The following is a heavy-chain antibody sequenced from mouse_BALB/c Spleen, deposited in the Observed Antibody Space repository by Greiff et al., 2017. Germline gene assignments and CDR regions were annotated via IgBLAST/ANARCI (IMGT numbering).Heavy chain of an antibody. CDR2: INPYNDGT. D-gene: IGHD2-4*01. CDR3: AKGSTRITGDAMDY. V-gene: IGHV1-14*01. J-gene: IGHJ4*01. CDR1: GYTFTSYV. Sequence: VQLQQSGPELVKPGASVKMSCKASGYTFTSYVMHWVKQKPGQGLEWIGYINPYNDGTKYNEKFKGKATLTSDKSSSTAYMELSSLTSEDSAVYYCAKGSTRITGDAMDYWGQGTSVTVSA.